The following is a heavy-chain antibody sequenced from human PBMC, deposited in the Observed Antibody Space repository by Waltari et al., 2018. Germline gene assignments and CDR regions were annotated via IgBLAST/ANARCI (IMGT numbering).Heavy chain of an antibody. V-gene: IGHV4-59*11. J-gene: IGHJ6*03. CDR1: GGSISSHY. D-gene: IGHD2-15*01. CDR2: IYYSGST. Sequence: QVQLQKSGPGLVKPSETLSLTCTVSGGSISSHYWSWIRQPPGKGLEWIGYIYYSGSTNYNPSLKSRVTISVDTSKNQFSLKLSSVTAADTAVYYCARGRGCSGGSCYYYYYYMDVWGKGTTVTVSS. CDR3: ARGRGCSGGSCYYYYYYMDV.